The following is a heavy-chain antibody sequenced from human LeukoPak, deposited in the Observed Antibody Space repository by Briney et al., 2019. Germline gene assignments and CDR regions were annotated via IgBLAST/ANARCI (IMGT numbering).Heavy chain of an antibody. J-gene: IGHJ4*02. CDR3: ARAYYYDSSGYYFDY. CDR1: GFTFSSYS. CDR2: ISSSSSYI. D-gene: IGHD3-22*01. V-gene: IGHV3-21*01. Sequence: GGSLRLSCAASGFTFSSYSMNWVRQAPGKGLEWVSSISSSSSYIYYADSVKGRFTISRDNATNSLYLQMNSLRAADTDVYYCARAYYYDSSGYYFDYWGQGPLVTVSS.